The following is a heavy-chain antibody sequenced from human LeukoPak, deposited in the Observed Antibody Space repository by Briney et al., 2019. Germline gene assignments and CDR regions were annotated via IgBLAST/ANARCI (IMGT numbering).Heavy chain of an antibody. CDR2: ISSSSTYI. J-gene: IGHJ4*02. D-gene: IGHD2-2*01. CDR3: ARGKYQLILFDY. CDR1: GFTFSSYS. V-gene: IGHV3-21*04. Sequence: GGSLRLSCAASGFTFSSYSMNWVRQAPGKGLEWVSSISSSSTYIYYADSVKGRFTISRDNSKNTLYLQMNSLRAEDTAVYYCARGKYQLILFDYWGQGTLVTVSS.